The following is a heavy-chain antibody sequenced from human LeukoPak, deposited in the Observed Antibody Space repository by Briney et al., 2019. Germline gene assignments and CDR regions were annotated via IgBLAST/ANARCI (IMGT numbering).Heavy chain of an antibody. J-gene: IGHJ4*02. V-gene: IGHV3-11*01. CDR1: GFTFSDYY. CDR2: ISSSGSTI. Sequence: GGSLRLSCAASGFTFSDYYMSWIRQAPGKGLAWVSYISSSGSTIYYADSVKGRFTISRDNAKNSLYLQMNSLRAEDTAVYYCVGGRDSSGHADYWGQGTLVTVSS. D-gene: IGHD3-22*01. CDR3: VGGRDSSGHADY.